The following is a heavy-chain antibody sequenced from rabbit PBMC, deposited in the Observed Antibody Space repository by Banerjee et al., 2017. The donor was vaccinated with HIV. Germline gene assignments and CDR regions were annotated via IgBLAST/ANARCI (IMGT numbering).Heavy chain of an antibody. V-gene: IGHV1S45*01. D-gene: IGHD2-1*01. J-gene: IGHJ4*01. CDR3: VRGGIATMTMYYFNL. CDR1: GFSFSNGYV. Sequence: QEQLEESGGDLVKPEGSLTLTCTASGFSFSNGYVMCWVRQAPGKGLEWIACINTISGDTVYASWAKGRFTISKTSSTTVTLQMTSLTAADTATYFCVRGGIATMTMYYFNLWGPGTLVTVS. CDR2: INTISGDT.